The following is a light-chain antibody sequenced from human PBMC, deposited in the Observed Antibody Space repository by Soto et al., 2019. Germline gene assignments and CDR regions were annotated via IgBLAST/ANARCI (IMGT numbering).Light chain of an antibody. CDR1: SSDLGGFES. Sequence: QSALTQPASVSGSPGQSITISCTGVSSDLGGFESVAWYQQHPGKAPRLMIYEVSNRPPGVSNRFSGSRSGSTASLTISELQDEDEADYYCTSYKSGTTIFGGGTKLTVL. J-gene: IGLJ2*01. CDR2: EVS. CDR3: TSYKSGTTI. V-gene: IGLV2-14*01.